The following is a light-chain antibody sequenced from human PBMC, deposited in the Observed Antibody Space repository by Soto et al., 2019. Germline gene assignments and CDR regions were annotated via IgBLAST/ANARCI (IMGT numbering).Light chain of an antibody. CDR1: QSLLHSNGYNY. V-gene: IGKV2-28*01. CDR2: LGS. J-gene: IGKJ2*01. Sequence: DIAMIQSPLSLPVTPGEPASISCRSSQSLLHSNGYNYLDWYLQKPGQSPQLLISLGSNRASGGPDRFSGSGSGTDFTLKISRVEAEDVGVYYCMQALQTPRTFGQGTKLEIK. CDR3: MQALQTPRT.